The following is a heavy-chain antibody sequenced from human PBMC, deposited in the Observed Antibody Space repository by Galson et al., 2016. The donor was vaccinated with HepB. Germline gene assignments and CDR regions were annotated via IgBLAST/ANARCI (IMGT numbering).Heavy chain of an antibody. D-gene: IGHD3-3*01. Sequence: SETLSLTCTVSGGSISGYYWSWIRQPPGKGLEWIGYIYHSGSTIYNPYLKSRVTISIDTSRNQFSLRLNSVTAADTAVYYCARDGTMFGVAAHWFDPWGQGTLVTVSS. CDR1: GGSISGYY. V-gene: IGHV4-59*13. J-gene: IGHJ5*02. CDR2: IYHSGST. CDR3: ARDGTMFGVAAHWFDP.